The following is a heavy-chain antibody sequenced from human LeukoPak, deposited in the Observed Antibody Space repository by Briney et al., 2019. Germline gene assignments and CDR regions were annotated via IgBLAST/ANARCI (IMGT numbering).Heavy chain of an antibody. J-gene: IGHJ4*02. V-gene: IGHV3-23*01. CDR3: AKARNYYGPGNSCPVY. CDR2: ISDSGTT. D-gene: IGHD3-10*01. CDR1: GFTFTNYA. Sequence: GGSLRLSCAASGFTFTNYATSWVRQAPRKGLEWVSTISDSGTTYFADSVKGRFTISRDNSKNTLYLQMNSLRADDTAVYYCAKARNYYGPGNSCPVYWGQGTLVTVSS.